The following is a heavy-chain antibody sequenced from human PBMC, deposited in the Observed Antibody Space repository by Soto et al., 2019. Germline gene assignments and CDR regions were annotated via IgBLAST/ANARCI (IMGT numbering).Heavy chain of an antibody. Sequence: GGSLRLSCAASGFTFSSYAMSWVRQAPGKGLEWVSAISGSGGSTYYADSVKGRFTISRDNSKNTLYLQMNSLRAEDTAVYYCAKVLEMATIDYYYYGMDVWGQGTTVTVSS. V-gene: IGHV3-23*01. CDR1: GFTFSSYA. D-gene: IGHD5-12*01. J-gene: IGHJ6*02. CDR3: AKVLEMATIDYYYYGMDV. CDR2: ISGSGGST.